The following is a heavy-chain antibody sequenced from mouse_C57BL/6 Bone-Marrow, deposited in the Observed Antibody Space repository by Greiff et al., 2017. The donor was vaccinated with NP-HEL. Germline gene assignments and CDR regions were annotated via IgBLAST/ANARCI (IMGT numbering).Heavy chain of an antibody. CDR3: ARFDGYYAYAMDY. Sequence: EVHLVESGGGLVKPGGSLKLSCAASGFTFSDYGMHWVRQAPEKGLEWVAYISSGSSTIYYADTVKGRFTISRDNAKNTLFLQMTSLRSEDTAMYYCARFDGYYAYAMDYWGQGTSVTVSS. CDR1: GFTFSDYG. J-gene: IGHJ4*01. CDR2: ISSGSSTI. V-gene: IGHV5-17*01. D-gene: IGHD2-3*01.